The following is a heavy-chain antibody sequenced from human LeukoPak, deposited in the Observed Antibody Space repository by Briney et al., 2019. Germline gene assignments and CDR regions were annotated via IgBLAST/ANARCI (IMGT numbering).Heavy chain of an antibody. D-gene: IGHD6-13*01. V-gene: IGHV3-30*04. CDR2: ISYDGSNK. CDR3: AKGWYRGYFDY. Sequence: PGGSLRLSCAASGFTFTNYAMHWVRQAPGKGLEWVAVISYDGSNKYYADSVKGRFTISRDNSKNTLYLQMNSLRAEDTAVYYCAKGWYRGYFDYWGQGTLVTVSS. J-gene: IGHJ4*02. CDR1: GFTFTNYA.